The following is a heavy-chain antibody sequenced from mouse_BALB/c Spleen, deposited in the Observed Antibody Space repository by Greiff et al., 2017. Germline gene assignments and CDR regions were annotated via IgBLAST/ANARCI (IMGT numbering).Heavy chain of an antibody. Sequence: VQVVESGPELVKPGASVKISCKASGYAFSSSWMNWVKQRPGQGLEWIGRIYPGDGDTNYNGKFKGKATLTADKSSSTAYMQLSSLTSVDSAVYFCARNELGLPSMDYWGQGTSVTVSS. D-gene: IGHD3-1*01. J-gene: IGHJ4*01. CDR2: IYPGDGDT. CDR3: ARNELGLPSMDY. V-gene: IGHV1-82*01. CDR1: GYAFSSSW.